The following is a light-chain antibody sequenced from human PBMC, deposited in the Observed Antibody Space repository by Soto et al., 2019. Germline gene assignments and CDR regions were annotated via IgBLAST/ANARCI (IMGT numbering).Light chain of an antibody. CDR1: QSISSY. CDR2: AAS. J-gene: IGKJ2*01. Sequence: DIQMTQSPSSLSASVGDRVTITCRASQSISSYLNWYQQKPGKAPKLLIYAASTLQSGVTSRFSGFTYRTNFTVNIISRQLEDFSSYYCQHSYSTPGSFGQGSKL. CDR3: QHSYSTPGS. V-gene: IGKV1-39*01.